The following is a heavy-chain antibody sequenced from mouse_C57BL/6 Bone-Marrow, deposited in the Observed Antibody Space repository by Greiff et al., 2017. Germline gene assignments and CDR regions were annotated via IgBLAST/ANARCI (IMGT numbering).Heavy chain of an antibody. CDR2: IVPGSGST. J-gene: IGHJ2*01. CDR3: GRGGTAVAFGY. Sequence: QVQLQQSGAELMKPGASVKLSCTATGYTFTGYWIQWVKQRPGHGLEWIGEIVPGSGSTNYTEKFKGKATFTADTSSNTAYMQLSSLTAEDSAIFCCGRGGTAVAFGYWGRGTTLPVSA. CDR1: GYTFTGYW. D-gene: IGHD1-1*01. V-gene: IGHV1-9*01.